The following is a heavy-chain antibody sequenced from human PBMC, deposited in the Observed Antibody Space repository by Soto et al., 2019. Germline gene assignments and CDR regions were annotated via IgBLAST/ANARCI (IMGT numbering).Heavy chain of an antibody. CDR1: DGSISSSSYY. V-gene: IGHV4-39*01. CDR3: ARADFEYSSSLPYFDY. CDR2: IYYSGST. D-gene: IGHD6-6*01. J-gene: IGHJ4*02. Sequence: SETLSLTCTVSDGSISSSSYYWGWIRQPPGKGLEWIGSIYYSGSTYYNPSLKIRFTISVYTSKNQFSLKLSSVTAADTAVYYCARADFEYSSSLPYFDYWGQGTLVTVSS.